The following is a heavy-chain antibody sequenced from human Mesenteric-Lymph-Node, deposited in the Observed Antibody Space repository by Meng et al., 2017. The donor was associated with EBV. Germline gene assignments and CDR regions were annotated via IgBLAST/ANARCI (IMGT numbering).Heavy chain of an antibody. D-gene: IGHD4-17*01. CDR2: IYWDDDK. Sequence: TFKAPGPMLGNPTPTLTLTCTFPGFALDTSAVGLGWFRQPPGKALEWLALIYWDDDKRYSPSLRSRLTISKDTSKNQVVLRMTNMDPADTATYYCAHRPPDYGNWFDPWGQGTLVTVSS. J-gene: IGHJ5*02. V-gene: IGHV2-5*02. CDR1: GFALDTSAVG. CDR3: AHRPPDYGNWFDP.